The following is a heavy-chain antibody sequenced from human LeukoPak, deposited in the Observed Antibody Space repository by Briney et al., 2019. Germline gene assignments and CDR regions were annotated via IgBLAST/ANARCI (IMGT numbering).Heavy chain of an antibody. CDR3: ARGLDLYYYGSGSSMDV. V-gene: IGHV1-8*01. CDR2: MNPNSGNT. CDR1: GYTFTSYD. J-gene: IGHJ6*02. D-gene: IGHD3-10*01. Sequence: ASVKVSCKASGYTFTSYDINWVRQATGHGLEWMGWMNPNSGNTGYAQKFQGRVTMTRNTSISTAYMELSSLRSEDTAVYYCARGLDLYYYGSGSSMDVWGQGTTVTVSS.